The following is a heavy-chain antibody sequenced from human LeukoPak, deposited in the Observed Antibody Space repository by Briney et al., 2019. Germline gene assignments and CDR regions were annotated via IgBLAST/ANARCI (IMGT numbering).Heavy chain of an antibody. CDR3: AREWTSVLKTRGWGRGPFDY. V-gene: IGHV3-30*02. CDR1: GFTFSSYW. J-gene: IGHJ4*02. CDR2: IRYDGSNK. Sequence: RAGGSLRLSCAASGFTFSSYWMHWVRQAPGKGLEWVAFIRYDGSNKYYADSVKGRFTISRDNAKNSLCLQMNSLRAEDTAVYYCAREWTSVLKTRGWGRGPFDYWGQGTLVTVSS. D-gene: IGHD3-16*01.